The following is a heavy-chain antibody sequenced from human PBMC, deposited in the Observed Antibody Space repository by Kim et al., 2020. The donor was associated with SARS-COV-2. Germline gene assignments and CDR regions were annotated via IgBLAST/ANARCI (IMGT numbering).Heavy chain of an antibody. CDR1: GYSISSGYY. CDR2: IYHSGNT. J-gene: IGHJ4*03. Sequence: SETLSLTCTVSGYSISSGYYWGWIRQPPGKGLEWFGTIYHSGNTYYNPSLKSRVTISADTSKNLFSLKLSSVTAADTAFYYCARGASLHSGGGYFDYWG. V-gene: IGHV4-38-2*02. D-gene: IGHD3-10*01. CDR3: ARGASLHSGGGYFDY.